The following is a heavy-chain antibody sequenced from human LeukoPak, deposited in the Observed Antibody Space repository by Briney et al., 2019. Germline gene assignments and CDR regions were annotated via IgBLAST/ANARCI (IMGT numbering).Heavy chain of an antibody. V-gene: IGHV3-7*01. CDR2: IKQDGSEN. J-gene: IGHJ4*02. CDR3: ARIHSYDSSGYWDDY. D-gene: IGHD3-22*01. CDR1: GFTFSSYW. Sequence: PGGSLRLSCVASGFTFSSYWMSWVRQAPGKGLEWVANIKQDGSENYSVDAVKGRFTISRDNAWNSLYLQMNSLRVEDTAVYYCARIHSYDSSGYWDDYWGQGTLVTVSS.